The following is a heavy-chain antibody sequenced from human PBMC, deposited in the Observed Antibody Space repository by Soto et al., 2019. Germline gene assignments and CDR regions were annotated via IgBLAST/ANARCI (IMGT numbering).Heavy chain of an antibody. D-gene: IGHD1-1*01. V-gene: IGHV3-30*18. J-gene: IGHJ4*02. Sequence: QVQLVESGGGVVQPGRSLRLSCAASGFMFNSYGMHWVRQAPGKGLEWVAVVSYDGRNKYYADSVKGRFTISRDNSKNTVYLQMNSLRPEDTAVYYCAKDRTRSGFVGGTGTGVDYWGQGTLVTVSS. CDR1: GFMFNSYG. CDR2: VSYDGRNK. CDR3: AKDRTRSGFVGGTGTGVDY.